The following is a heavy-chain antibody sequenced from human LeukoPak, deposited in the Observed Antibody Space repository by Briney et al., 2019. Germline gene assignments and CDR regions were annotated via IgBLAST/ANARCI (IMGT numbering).Heavy chain of an antibody. Sequence: SETLSLTCTVSGGSISGHYWGWIRQPPGKRLEWIGYLHYTGSTNYNPSLNSRITMSVDTPNNQFSLRLTSVTAADTAVYYCARLHALGAEEFDPWGQGALVTVSS. J-gene: IGHJ5*02. CDR2: LHYTGST. CDR1: GGSISGHY. D-gene: IGHD3-16*01. CDR3: ARLHALGAEEFDP. V-gene: IGHV4-59*11.